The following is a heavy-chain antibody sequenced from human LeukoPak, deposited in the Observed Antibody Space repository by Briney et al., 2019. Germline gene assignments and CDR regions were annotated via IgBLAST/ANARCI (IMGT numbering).Heavy chain of an antibody. D-gene: IGHD6-19*01. J-gene: IGHJ4*03. CDR2: INHSGST. CDR3: AREGMGIAVGSHFDY. V-gene: IGHV4-34*01. Sequence: SETLSLTCAVYGGSFSGYYWSWIRQPPGKGLEWIGEINHSGSTNYNPSLKSRVTISVDTSKNQFSLKLSSVTAADTAVYYCAREGMGIAVGSHFDYWGKGTTVTVSS. CDR1: GGSFSGYY.